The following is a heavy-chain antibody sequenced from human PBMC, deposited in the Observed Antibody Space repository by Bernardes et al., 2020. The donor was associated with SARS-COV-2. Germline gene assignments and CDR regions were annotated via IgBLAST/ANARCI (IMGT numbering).Heavy chain of an antibody. V-gene: IGHV1-69*02. J-gene: IGHJ4*02. CDR3: ARDSLRGLAAAGSDY. CDR2: IIPTLGIA. D-gene: IGHD6-13*01. Sequence: SVKVSCKASGGTFSSYTISWVRQAPGQGLEWMGRIIPTLGIANYAQKFQGRVTFTADKSTSTAYMALSSLRSEDTAVYYCARDSLRGLAAAGSDYWGQGTLVTGSS. CDR1: GGTFSSYT.